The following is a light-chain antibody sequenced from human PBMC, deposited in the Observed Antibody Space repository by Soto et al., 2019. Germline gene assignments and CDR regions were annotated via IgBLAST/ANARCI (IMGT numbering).Light chain of an antibody. CDR2: DVS. V-gene: IGLV2-14*01. CDR3: SSYTSSSTS. J-gene: IGLJ1*01. CDR1: SSDVGGYNY. Sequence: QSVLTQPASVSGSPGQSITISCTGTSSDVGGYNYVSWYQQHPGKAPKLMIYDVSNRPSGVSNRFSGSKSGNTAPLTISGLQAEDEADYCCSSYTSSSTSFGTGTKSPS.